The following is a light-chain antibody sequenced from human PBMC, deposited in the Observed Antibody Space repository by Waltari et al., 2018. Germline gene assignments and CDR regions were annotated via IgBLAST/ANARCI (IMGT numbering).Light chain of an antibody. J-gene: IGKJ1*01. V-gene: IGKV1-39*01. CDR3: QQSYGIPWT. CDR2: GAS. CDR1: RSISGY. Sequence: DIQMTQSPSSLPASVGDRVPITCRASRSISGYLNWYQQKSGKAPDLLTFGASTLHSGVPSRFSGSGSGTDFTLTISSLQPDDFATYYCQQSYGIPWTFGEGTKVEIK.